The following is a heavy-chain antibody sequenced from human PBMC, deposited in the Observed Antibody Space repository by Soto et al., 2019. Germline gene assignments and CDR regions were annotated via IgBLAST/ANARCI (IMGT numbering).Heavy chain of an antibody. V-gene: IGHV1-69*06. CDR1: GYTFTSYD. CDR3: ARGLDQPPVGLYFDT. CDR2: IIPAFGTA. Sequence: SVKVSCKASGYTFTSYDINWVRQAPGQGLEWMGGIIPAFGTAKYAQKFQGRVTITADKSTTTAYMELRTLTSEDTAVYYCARGLDQPPVGLYFDTWGQGTLVTVSS. J-gene: IGHJ4*02. D-gene: IGHD2-2*01.